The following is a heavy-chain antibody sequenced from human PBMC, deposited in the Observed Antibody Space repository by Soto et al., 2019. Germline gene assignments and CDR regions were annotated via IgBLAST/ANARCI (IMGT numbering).Heavy chain of an antibody. CDR1: GFTFSSYA. Sequence: GGSLRLSGAASGFTFSSYAMSWVRQAPGQGLKWVSAISGSGGSTYYADSVKGRFTISRDNSKNTLYLQMNSLRAEDTAVYYCAKVDGYSSGWYGSRFDPWGQGTLVTVSS. D-gene: IGHD6-19*01. V-gene: IGHV3-23*01. CDR3: AKVDGYSSGWYGSRFDP. J-gene: IGHJ5*02. CDR2: ISGSGGST.